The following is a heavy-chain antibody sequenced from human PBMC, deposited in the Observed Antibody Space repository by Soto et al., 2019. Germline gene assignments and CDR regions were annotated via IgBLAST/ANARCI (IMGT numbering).Heavy chain of an antibody. Sequence: EVQLVESGGGLVQRGGSLRLSCAASGFTFSSHWMSWVRQAPGKGLEWVANIQQDGSVQHYVDSVKGRFTISRDNARSSLYLQMNSLRAEDTAVYYCAGNKYYYESSGSGACWGQGTLVTVSS. CDR2: IQQDGSVQ. CDR3: AGNKYYYESSGSGAC. CDR1: GFTFSSHW. D-gene: IGHD3-22*01. J-gene: IGHJ4*02. V-gene: IGHV3-7*01.